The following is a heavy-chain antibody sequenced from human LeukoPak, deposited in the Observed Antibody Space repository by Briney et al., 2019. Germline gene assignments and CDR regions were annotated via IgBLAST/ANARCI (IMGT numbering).Heavy chain of an antibody. CDR3: ARGGLPGGFDY. J-gene: IGHJ4*02. CDR2: INQDGREI. CDR1: GFAVSRSS. Sequence: GGSLRLSCAASGFAVSRSSMTWVRQAPGKGLEWVANINQDGREIDYVDSVRGRFTISRDNAENSLCLQMNSLRAEDTAVYYCARGGLPGGFDYWGQGTLVTVSS. D-gene: IGHD4-23*01. V-gene: IGHV3-7*03.